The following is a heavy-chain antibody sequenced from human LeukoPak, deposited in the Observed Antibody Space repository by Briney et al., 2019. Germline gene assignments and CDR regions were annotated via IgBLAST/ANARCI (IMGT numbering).Heavy chain of an antibody. D-gene: IGHD2-15*01. CDR1: GGSISSSSYY. V-gene: IGHV4-39*01. CDR3: ARRRPTPYYYYYYGMDV. J-gene: IGHJ6*02. Sequence: SETLSLTCTVSGGSISSSSYYWGWLRQPPGKGLEWIGSIYYSGSTYYNPSLKSRVTISVDTSKNQFSLKLSSVTAADTAVYYCARRRPTPYYYYYYGMDVWGQGTTVTVSS. CDR2: IYYSGST.